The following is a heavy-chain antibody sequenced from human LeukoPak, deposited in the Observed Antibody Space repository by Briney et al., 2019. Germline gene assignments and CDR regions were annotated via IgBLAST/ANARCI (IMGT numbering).Heavy chain of an antibody. CDR3: ARLSQQNYAWVGD. V-gene: IGHV3-48*03. Sequence: GGSLRLSCAASGFTFSVHEMNWVRQAPGKGLEWISYIDTSSNTMYYADSVRGRFTISRDNAKNSVYLQVNSLKTEDTAVYYCARLSQQNYAWVGDWGQGTLVTVSS. CDR1: GFTFSVHE. CDR2: IDTSSNTM. J-gene: IGHJ4*02. D-gene: IGHD2-2*01.